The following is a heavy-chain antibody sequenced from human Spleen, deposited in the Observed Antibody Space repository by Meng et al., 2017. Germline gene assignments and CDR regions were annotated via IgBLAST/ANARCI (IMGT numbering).Heavy chain of an antibody. CDR1: GYNFPDYY. Sequence: ASVKVSCKPSGYNFPDYYIHWVRRAPGQGLEWMGRINPKSGDTHYAQKFQARVTLTTDTSTSTAYMELRSLRSDDTAVYYCARGGAAGYYDSSGYYFDAFDIWGQGTVVTVSS. CDR2: INPKSGDT. J-gene: IGHJ3*02. CDR3: ARGGAAGYYDSSGYYFDAFDI. D-gene: IGHD3-22*01. V-gene: IGHV1-2*06.